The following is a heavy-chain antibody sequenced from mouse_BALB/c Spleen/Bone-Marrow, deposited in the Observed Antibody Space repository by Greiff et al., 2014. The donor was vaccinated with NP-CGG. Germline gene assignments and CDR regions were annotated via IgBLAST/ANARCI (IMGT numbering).Heavy chain of an antibody. Sequence: EVQLQQSGAELVKPGASVKFSCTASGFNIKDTHMHWVKQGPEQGLEWIGRIDPANGNTKYDPNFQGKATITADTSSNTAYLQLSSLTSEDTAVYYCSRDYGGTAWFACWGHGTLVTVSA. CDR2: IDPANGNT. CDR3: SRDYGGTAWFAC. CDR1: GFNIKDTH. J-gene: IGHJ3*01. D-gene: IGHD1-1*01. V-gene: IGHV14-3*02.